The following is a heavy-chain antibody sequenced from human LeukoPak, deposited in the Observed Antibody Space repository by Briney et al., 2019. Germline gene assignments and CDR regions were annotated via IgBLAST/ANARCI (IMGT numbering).Heavy chain of an antibody. Sequence: GRSLRLSCAASGFTFSSYSMNWVRQAPGKGLEWVSYISSSGSSIYYADSVKGRFTISRDNAKNSLYLQMNSLRDEDTALYYCARDVFYAFDIWGLGTVVTVSS. CDR1: GFTFSSYS. CDR2: ISSSGSSI. J-gene: IGHJ3*02. CDR3: ARDVFYAFDI. D-gene: IGHD5/OR15-5a*01. V-gene: IGHV3-48*02.